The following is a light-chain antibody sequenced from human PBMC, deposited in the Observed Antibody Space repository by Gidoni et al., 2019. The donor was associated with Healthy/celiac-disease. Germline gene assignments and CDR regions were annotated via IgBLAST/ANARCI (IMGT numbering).Light chain of an antibody. Sequence: DIQMTQSPSSLSASVGDRVTITCRASQSISSYLNWYQQKPGKAPKLLIYAASSLQSGVPSRFSGSGSGTDFTLTIRSLQPEDFATYYCQQSYSTPRTVGGGTKVEIK. J-gene: IGKJ4*02. CDR3: QQSYSTPRT. V-gene: IGKV1-39*01. CDR2: AAS. CDR1: QSISSY.